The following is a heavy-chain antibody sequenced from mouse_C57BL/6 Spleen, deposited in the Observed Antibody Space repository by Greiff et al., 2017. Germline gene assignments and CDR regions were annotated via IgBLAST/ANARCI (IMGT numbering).Heavy chain of an antibody. CDR2: IYPGSGNT. D-gene: IGHD1-1*01. J-gene: IGHJ3*01. CDR1: GYTFTDYY. Sequence: QVTLKVSGAELVRPGASVKLSCKASGYTFTDYYINWVKQRPGQGLEWIARIYPGSGNTYYNEKFKGKATLTAEKFSSTAYMQLSSLTSEDSAVYFCARSPYYGSSLFAYWGQGTLVTVSA. CDR3: ARSPYYGSSLFAY. V-gene: IGHV1-76*01.